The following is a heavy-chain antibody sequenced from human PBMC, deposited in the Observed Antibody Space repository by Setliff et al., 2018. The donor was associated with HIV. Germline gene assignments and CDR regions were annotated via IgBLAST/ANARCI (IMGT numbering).Heavy chain of an antibody. CDR3: ARNPQPTGTPDYYYYYYMDV. V-gene: IGHV1-69*06. CDR1: GGTFSSYA. D-gene: IGHD1-1*01. J-gene: IGHJ6*03. Sequence: SVQVSCKASGGTFSSYAISWVRQAPGQGLEWMGRIIPIFGTANYAQKFQGRVTITADKSTSTAYMELSSLRSEDTAVYYCARNPQPTGTPDYYYYYYMDVWGKGTTVTVSS. CDR2: IIPIFGTA.